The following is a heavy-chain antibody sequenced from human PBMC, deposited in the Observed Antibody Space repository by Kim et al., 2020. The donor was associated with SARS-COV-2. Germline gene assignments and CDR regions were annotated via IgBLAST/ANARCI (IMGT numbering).Heavy chain of an antibody. V-gene: IGHV1-3*01. D-gene: IGHD2-21*01. J-gene: IGHJ4*02. CDR2: INAGNGDA. Sequence: ASVKVSCKASGYTFTSYGVHWVRQAPGQRLEWMGWINAGNGDAKYAQKFQGRVTITRDTSASTAYMELSSLRSEDTAVYYCATDKTPLAYCGGDCKTPLDEWGQGTPVTGSS. CDR3: ATDKTPLAYCGGDCKTPLDE. CDR1: GYTFTSYG.